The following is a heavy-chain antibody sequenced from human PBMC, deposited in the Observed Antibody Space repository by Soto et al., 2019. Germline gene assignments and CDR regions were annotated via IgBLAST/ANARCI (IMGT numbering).Heavy chain of an antibody. CDR2: ISYDGSNK. Sequence: GGSLRLSCAASGFTSSSYGMHWVRQAPGKGLEWVAVISYDGSNKYYADSVKGRFTISRDNSKNTLYLQMNSLRAEDTAVYYCAKGMYSSSWCSRYYYYGMDVWGQGTTVTVSS. CDR1: GFTSSSYG. D-gene: IGHD6-13*01. V-gene: IGHV3-30*18. CDR3: AKGMYSSSWCSRYYYYGMDV. J-gene: IGHJ6*02.